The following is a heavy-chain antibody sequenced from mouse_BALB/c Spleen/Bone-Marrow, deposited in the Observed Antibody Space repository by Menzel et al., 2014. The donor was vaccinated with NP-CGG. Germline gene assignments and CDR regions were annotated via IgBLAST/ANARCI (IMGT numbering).Heavy chain of an antibody. J-gene: IGHJ4*01. CDR3: ARSGNYQYSAMDS. D-gene: IGHD2-1*01. CDR1: GYTFTYYT. Sequence: QVQLQQSGAELARPGASVKMSCKASGYTFTYYTMHWVKQRPGQGLEWIGYINPSSGYTNYNQKFKDKATLTADKSSSTGYMQLSRLTSDYSAGYYCARSGNYQYSAMDSWGQGTSVTVSS. V-gene: IGHV1-4*01. CDR2: INPSSGYT.